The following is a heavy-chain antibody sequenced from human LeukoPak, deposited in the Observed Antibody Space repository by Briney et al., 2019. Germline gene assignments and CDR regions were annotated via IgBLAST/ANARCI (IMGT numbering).Heavy chain of an antibody. CDR3: AREQWLAYYYYYYMDV. CDR2: INHSGST. V-gene: IGHV4-34*01. Sequence: SETLSLTCAVYGESFSGYYWSWIRQPPGKGLEWIGEINHSGSTNYNPSLKSRVTISVDTSKNQFSLKLSSVTAADTAVYYCAREQWLAYYYYYYMDVWGKGATVTVSS. J-gene: IGHJ6*03. D-gene: IGHD5-12*01. CDR1: GESFSGYY.